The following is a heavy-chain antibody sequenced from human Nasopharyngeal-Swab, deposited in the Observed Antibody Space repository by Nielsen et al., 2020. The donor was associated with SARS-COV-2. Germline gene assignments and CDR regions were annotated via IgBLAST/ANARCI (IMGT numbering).Heavy chain of an antibody. CDR3: ARSLSAMVHGMDV. J-gene: IGHJ6*02. CDR2: ISYDGSNT. V-gene: IGHV3-30*03. Sequence: GESLKISCAASGFTFSDYYMSWIRQAPGKGLEWVAVISYDGSNTYYADSVKGRFTISRDNSKNTLYVQMNSLRAEDTAVYYCARSLSAMVHGMDVWGQGTTVTVSS. D-gene: IGHD5-18*01. CDR1: GFTFSDYY.